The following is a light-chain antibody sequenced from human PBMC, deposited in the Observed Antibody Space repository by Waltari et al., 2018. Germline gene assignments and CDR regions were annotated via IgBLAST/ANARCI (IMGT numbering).Light chain of an antibody. CDR3: FSYRSSSTWV. J-gene: IGLJ3*02. V-gene: IGLV2-14*01. CDR1: SSDVGGYNY. Sequence: QSALTQPASVSESPGQSITISCSGTSSDVGGYNYVCWYQQHPGKAPKLIIYDVAKRPSGVSIRFSGSNSGNTASLTISGLQAEDEADYFCFSYRSSSTWVFGGGTKLTVL. CDR2: DVA.